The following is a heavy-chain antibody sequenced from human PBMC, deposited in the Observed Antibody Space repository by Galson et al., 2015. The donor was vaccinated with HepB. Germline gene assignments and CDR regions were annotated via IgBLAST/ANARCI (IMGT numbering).Heavy chain of an antibody. CDR3: AHMDLGLTSFAY. J-gene: IGHJ4*02. D-gene: IGHD3/OR15-3a*01. Sequence: PALVKPTQTLTLTCTFSGFSLNSRGVGVGWIRQPPGKALEWLGLIFWDDDQRYTPLLKSRLRVTKDTSKNQVVLKLTSVDPVDTATYYCAHMDLGLTSFAYWGQGTLVTVSS. V-gene: IGHV2-5*02. CDR2: IFWDDDQ. CDR1: GFSLNSRGVG.